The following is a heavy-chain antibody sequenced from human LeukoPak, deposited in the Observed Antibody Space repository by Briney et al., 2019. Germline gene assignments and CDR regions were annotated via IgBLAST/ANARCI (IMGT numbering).Heavy chain of an antibody. J-gene: IGHJ3*02. CDR2: SYSDSNT. D-gene: IGHD1-14*01. CDR3: VRKNRDFNAAFDI. V-gene: IGHV3-53*01. CDR1: GFTVSNNY. Sequence: PGGSLRLSCAAPGFTVSNNYMSWVRQAPGKGLEWVSISYSDSNTNYADSVTGRFTISRDTSQNTLSLQMSSLRAEDTAVYYCVRKNRDFNAAFDIWGQGTVVTVSS.